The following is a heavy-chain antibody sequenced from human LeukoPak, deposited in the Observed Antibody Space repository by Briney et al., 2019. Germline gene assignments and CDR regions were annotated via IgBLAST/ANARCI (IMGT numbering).Heavy chain of an antibody. J-gene: IGHJ5*02. CDR2: ISSSGSTT. CDR1: GFTFSSYA. V-gene: IGHV3-48*04. CDR3: ARDGYSSGWPVAA. D-gene: IGHD6-19*01. Sequence: PGGSLRLSCAASGFTFSSYAMSWVRQAPGKGLEWVSYISSSGSTTNYADSVKGRFIISRDNAKNSLYLQMNSLRAEDTAVYYCARDGYSSGWPVAAWGQETLVTVSS.